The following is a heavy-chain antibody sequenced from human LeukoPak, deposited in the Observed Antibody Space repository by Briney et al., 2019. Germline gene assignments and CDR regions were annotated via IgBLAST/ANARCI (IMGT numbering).Heavy chain of an antibody. D-gene: IGHD1-1*01. CDR3: ARDRLQLQS. Sequence: PSETLSLTCAVYGGSFSGYYWSWVRQPPGKGLEWIGEINHSASTNYTPSLKPRLTISVDTSKNQFSLKLSSVTAADTAVYYCARDRLQLQSWGQGTLVTVSS. V-gene: IGHV4-34*01. J-gene: IGHJ5*02. CDR2: INHSAST. CDR1: GGSFSGYY.